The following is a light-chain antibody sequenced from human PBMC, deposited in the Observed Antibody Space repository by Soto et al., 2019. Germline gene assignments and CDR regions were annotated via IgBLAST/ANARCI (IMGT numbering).Light chain of an antibody. Sequence: EIVLTQSPGTLSLSPGERATLSCRASQSVSNNYLAWYQQKPGQAPRLLISGASSRATGIPDRFNGSGSGTDFTLPISRLEPEDFAVYYCQQYGSSPLTFGGGHKVEIK. CDR3: QQYGSSPLT. CDR1: QSVSNNY. J-gene: IGKJ4*01. V-gene: IGKV3-20*01. CDR2: GAS.